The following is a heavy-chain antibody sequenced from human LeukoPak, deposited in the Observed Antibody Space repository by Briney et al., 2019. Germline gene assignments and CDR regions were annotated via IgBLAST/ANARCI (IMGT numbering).Heavy chain of an antibody. Sequence: GGSLRLSCAASGFTFSSYAMHWVRQAPGKRLEYVSAISSNGGSTYYANSVKGRLTISRDNSKNTLYLQMGSLRAEDMAVYYCASKGYYYDSSGYSPGYFDYWGQGTLVTVSS. D-gene: IGHD3-22*01. CDR1: GFTFSSYA. CDR3: ASKGYYYDSSGYSPGYFDY. CDR2: ISSNGGST. J-gene: IGHJ4*02. V-gene: IGHV3-64*01.